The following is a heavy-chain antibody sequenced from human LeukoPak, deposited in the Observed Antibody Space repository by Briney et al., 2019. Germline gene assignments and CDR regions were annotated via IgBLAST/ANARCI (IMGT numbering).Heavy chain of an antibody. V-gene: IGHV4-59*01. D-gene: IGHD1-26*01. J-gene: IGHJ6*03. Sequence: SETLSLTCAVYGGSFSGYYWSWIRQPPGKGLEWIGYIYYSGSTNYNPSLKSRVTISVDTSKNQFSLKLSSVTAADTAVYYCARTSGSYGKGFYYYYMDVWGKGTTVTVSS. CDR1: GGSFSGYY. CDR3: ARTSGSYGKGFYYYYMDV. CDR2: IYYSGST.